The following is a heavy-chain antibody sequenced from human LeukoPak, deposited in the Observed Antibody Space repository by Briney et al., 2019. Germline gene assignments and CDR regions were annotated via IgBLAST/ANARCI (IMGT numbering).Heavy chain of an antibody. D-gene: IGHD1-26*01. V-gene: IGHV2-5*08. J-gene: IGHJ5*01. CDR3: VHIRGSTPGSTDS. CDR1: GGSISSYYW. CDR2: IYWDDDK. Sequence: TLSLTCTVSGGSISSYYWSWIRQPPGKALEWLAVIYWDDDKRYRPSLRSRLTITKDTSKNQVVLTMSYMDPGDTATYYCVHIRGSTPGSTDSWGRGTLVTVSS.